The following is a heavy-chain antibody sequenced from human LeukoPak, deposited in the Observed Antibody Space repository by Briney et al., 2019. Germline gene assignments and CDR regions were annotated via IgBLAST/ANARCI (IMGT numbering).Heavy chain of an antibody. Sequence: GASVKVSCKASGYTFTSYDINWVRQATGQGLEWMGWMNPNSGNTGYAQKFQGGVTMTRNTSISTAYMELSSLRSEDTAVYYCARRGSQYDILTGYYLYYFDHWGQGTLVTVSS. CDR3: ARRGSQYDILTGYYLYYFDH. CDR2: MNPNSGNT. D-gene: IGHD3-9*01. CDR1: GYTFTSYD. J-gene: IGHJ4*02. V-gene: IGHV1-8*01.